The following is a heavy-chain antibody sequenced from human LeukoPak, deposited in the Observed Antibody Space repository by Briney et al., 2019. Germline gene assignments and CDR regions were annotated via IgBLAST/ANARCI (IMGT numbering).Heavy chain of an antibody. CDR2: ISYDGSNK. Sequence: GRSLRLSCAASGFMFSNYGMQWVRQAPGKGLEWVAVISYDGSNKYCADSVKGRFTISRDNSKNTLYLQMNSLRAEDTAVYYCAKDEGDSGYSGYDSRPSFDYWGQGTLVTVSS. CDR1: GFMFSNYG. CDR3: AKDEGDSGYSGYDSRPSFDY. J-gene: IGHJ4*02. D-gene: IGHD5-12*01. V-gene: IGHV3-30*18.